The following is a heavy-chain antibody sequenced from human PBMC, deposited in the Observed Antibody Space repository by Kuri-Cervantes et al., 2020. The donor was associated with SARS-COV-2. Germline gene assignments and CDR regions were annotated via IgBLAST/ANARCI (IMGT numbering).Heavy chain of an antibody. Sequence: SWVRQMPGKGLEWIGYIYYSGSTYYNPSLKSRVTISVDTSKNQFSLKLSSVTAADTAVYYCASSSSQIAAALPFDYWGQGTLVTVSS. D-gene: IGHD6-13*01. J-gene: IGHJ4*02. CDR3: ASSSSQIAAALPFDY. CDR2: IYYSGST. V-gene: IGHV4-31*02.